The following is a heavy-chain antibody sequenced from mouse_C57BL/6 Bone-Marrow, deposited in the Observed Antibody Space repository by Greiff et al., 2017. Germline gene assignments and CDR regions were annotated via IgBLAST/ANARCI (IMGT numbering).Heavy chain of an antibody. V-gene: IGHV14-3*01. CDR3: ASEYFDYGSSHNWYFDV. CDR1: GFNIKNTY. Sequence: EVQLQQSVAELVRPGASVKLSCTASGFNIKNTYMHWVKQRPEQGLEWIGRIDPANGNTKYAPKFQGKATITAATSSNTAYLQLSSLTSSDTAIYYCASEYFDYGSSHNWYFDVWGTGTTVTVSS. J-gene: IGHJ1*03. D-gene: IGHD1-1*01. CDR2: IDPANGNT.